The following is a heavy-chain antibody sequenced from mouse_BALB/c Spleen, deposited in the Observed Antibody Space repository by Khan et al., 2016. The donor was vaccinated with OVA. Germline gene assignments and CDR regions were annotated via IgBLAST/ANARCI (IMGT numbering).Heavy chain of an antibody. D-gene: IGHD4-1*01. Sequence: IQLVQSGPELVKPGTSVKMSCKASGYIFTNYLIHWVKQKPGQGLEWIGYINPYNGATKYNERFKGKATLTSDKYSITAYMELSSLTSEASAVYAWARGNWQSYYFDYWGQGSTLTVSS. CDR2: INPYNGAT. CDR1: GYIFTNYL. CDR3: ARGNWQSYYFDY. J-gene: IGHJ2*01. V-gene: IGHV1S136*01.